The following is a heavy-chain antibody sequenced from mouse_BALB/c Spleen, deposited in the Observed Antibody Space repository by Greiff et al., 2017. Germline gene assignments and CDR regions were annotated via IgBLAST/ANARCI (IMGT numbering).Heavy chain of an antibody. V-gene: IGHV1-7*01. D-gene: IGHD1-1*01. CDR1: GYTFTSYW. Sequence: VKLQESGAELAKPGASVKMSCKASGYTFTSYWMHWVKQRPGQGLEWIGYINPSTGYTEYNQKFKDKATLTADKSSSTAYMQLSSLTSEDSAVYYCARGLYGYAMDYWGQGTSVTVSS. CDR3: ARGLYGYAMDY. J-gene: IGHJ4*01. CDR2: INPSTGYT.